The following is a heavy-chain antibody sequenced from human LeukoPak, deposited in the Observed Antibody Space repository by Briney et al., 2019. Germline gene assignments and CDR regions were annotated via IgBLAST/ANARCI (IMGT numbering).Heavy chain of an antibody. J-gene: IGHJ5*02. CDR3: ARGDFWSGYDNWFDP. CDR1: GGSFSGYY. V-gene: IGHV4-34*01. Sequence: SETLSLTCAVYGGSFSGYYWSWIRQPPGKGLEWIGEISHSGSTNYNPSLKSRVTISVDTSKNQFSLKLSSVTAADTAVYYCARGDFWSGYDNWFDPWGQGALVTVSS. CDR2: ISHSGST. D-gene: IGHD3-3*01.